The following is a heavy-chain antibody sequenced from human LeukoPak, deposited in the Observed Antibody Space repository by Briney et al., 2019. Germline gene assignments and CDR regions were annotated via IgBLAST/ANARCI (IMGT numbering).Heavy chain of an antibody. CDR2: ISSSSSYI. Sequence: GGSLRLSCAASGFTFSSYSMNWVRQAPGKGLEWVSSISSSSSYIYYADSVKGRFTISRDNSKNTLYLQMNSLRAEDTALYYCAKSRNFYYYFMEVSGRGTKVTISS. V-gene: IGHV3-21*03. CDR1: GFTFSSYS. J-gene: IGHJ6*03. CDR3: AKSRNFYYYFMEV.